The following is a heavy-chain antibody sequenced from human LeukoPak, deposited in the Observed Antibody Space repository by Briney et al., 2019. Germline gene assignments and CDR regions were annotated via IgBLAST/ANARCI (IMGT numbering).Heavy chain of an antibody. V-gene: IGHV2-5*02. CDR1: GFSLTTSGVG. J-gene: IGHJ4*02. Sequence: SGPTLVKPTQTLTLTCTFSGFSLTTSGVGVVWIRQPPGKALEWLALIYWDDDKRYSSSLKSRLTITKDTSKNRVVLTMTNMDTVDTATYYCARSVLYDAGSYYFDYWGQGTLVTVSP. CDR2: IYWDDDK. CDR3: ARSVLYDAGSYYFDY. D-gene: IGHD3-10*01.